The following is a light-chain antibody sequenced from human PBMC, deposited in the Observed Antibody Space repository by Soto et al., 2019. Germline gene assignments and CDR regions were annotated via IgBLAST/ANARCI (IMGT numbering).Light chain of an antibody. CDR3: LQYNTYPWT. V-gene: IGKV1-5*03. J-gene: IGKJ1*01. CDR1: QSISPW. CDR2: KAS. Sequence: DIQMTQSPSTLSASVGDRVTITCRASQSISPWLAWYQQKPGKPPNLLIYKASSLESGVPARFSGSGSGTDFTLTISSLQPDDFATYYCLQYNTYPWTFGQGTKVEIK.